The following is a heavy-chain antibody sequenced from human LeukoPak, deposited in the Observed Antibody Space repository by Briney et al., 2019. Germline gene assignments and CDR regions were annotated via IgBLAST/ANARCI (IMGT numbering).Heavy chain of an antibody. Sequence: GGSLRLSCAASGFTFSTYAMHWVRQAPGKGLEWVAFIRHDGINKYYADSVKGRSTISRDTSNNTLYLQMNSLRAEDTAIYYCARDRTLFDCWGQGTLVTVSS. J-gene: IGHJ4*02. D-gene: IGHD2-15*01. CDR2: IRHDGINK. V-gene: IGHV3-30*02. CDR3: ARDRTLFDC. CDR1: GFTFSTYA.